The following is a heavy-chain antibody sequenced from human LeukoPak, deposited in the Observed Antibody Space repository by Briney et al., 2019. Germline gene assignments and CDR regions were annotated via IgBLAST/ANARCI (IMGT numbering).Heavy chain of an antibody. J-gene: IGHJ4*02. V-gene: IGHV3-48*04. D-gene: IGHD6-6*01. Sequence: GGSLRLSCAASGFTFSTYSMNWVRQAPGKGLEWVSYISSSSSSIYYADSVKGRFTISRDNAKNSLFLQINSLRAEDTAVYYCARDGSLAARLYEAHFDYWGQGTLVTVSS. CDR2: ISSSSSSI. CDR1: GFTFSTYS. CDR3: ARDGSLAARLYEAHFDY.